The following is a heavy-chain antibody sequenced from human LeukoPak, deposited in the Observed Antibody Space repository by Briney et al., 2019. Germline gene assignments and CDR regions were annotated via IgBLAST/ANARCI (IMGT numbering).Heavy chain of an antibody. CDR3: ARGVGIYNYFDS. CDR1: GFDVSGIY. Sequence: GGSLRLSCVACGFDVSGIYMSWVRQAPGKGLEWVSVIYATGITYYADSVRGRFTISRHNPDNTVYLQMNSLRDEDTAVYYCARGVGIYNYFDSWGQGTLVTVSS. CDR2: IYATGIT. J-gene: IGHJ4*02. D-gene: IGHD1-26*01. V-gene: IGHV3-53*04.